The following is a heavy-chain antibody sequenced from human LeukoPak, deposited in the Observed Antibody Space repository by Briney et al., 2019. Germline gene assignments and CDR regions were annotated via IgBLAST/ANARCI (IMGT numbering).Heavy chain of an antibody. V-gene: IGHV4-39*01. Sequence: SETLSLTCTVSGGSISSSSYYWGWIRQPPGKGLEWIGSIYYSGSTYYNPSLKSRVTISVDTSKNQFSLKLSSVTAADTAAYYCARQYSSSSEDYWGQGTLVTVSS. CDR3: ARQYSSSSEDY. D-gene: IGHD6-13*01. CDR2: IYYSGST. CDR1: GGSISSSSYY. J-gene: IGHJ4*02.